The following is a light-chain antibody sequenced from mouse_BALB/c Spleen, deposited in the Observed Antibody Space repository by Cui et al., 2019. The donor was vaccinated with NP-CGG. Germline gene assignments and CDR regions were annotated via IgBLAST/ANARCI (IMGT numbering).Light chain of an antibody. V-gene: IGLV1*01. CDR2: GTN. CDR3: ALWYSNHWV. CDR1: TGAVTTSNY. Sequence: QAVVTQVSALTTSPGETVTLTCRSSTGAVTTSNYANWVQEKPDHLFTGLIGGTNNQIPSVPARFSGSLIGDKAALTITGAQTEDEAIYFCALWYSNHWVFGGGTKLTVL. J-gene: IGLJ1*01.